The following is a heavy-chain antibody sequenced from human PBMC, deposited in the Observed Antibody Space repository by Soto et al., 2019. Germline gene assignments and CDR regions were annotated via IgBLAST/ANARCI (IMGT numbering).Heavy chain of an antibody. V-gene: IGHV4-59*08. D-gene: IGHD2-15*01. CDR3: ARHGGRYCSGGTCYIYWHFDL. CDR1: GGSISTYY. J-gene: IGHJ2*01. Sequence: SETLSLTCTVSGGSISTYYWSWIRQPPGKGLEWIGYIYDSGSTDYNPFLKSRVTISVDTSKNQFSLKLSSVTAADTAVYYCARHGGRYCSGGTCYIYWHFDLWGRGTLVTVSS. CDR2: IYDSGST.